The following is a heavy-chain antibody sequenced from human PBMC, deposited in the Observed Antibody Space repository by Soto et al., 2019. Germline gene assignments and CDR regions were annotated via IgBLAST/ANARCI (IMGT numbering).Heavy chain of an antibody. CDR2: IYYSGST. CDR1: GGSISSDDYY. Sequence: PAETLAITCTVSGGSISSDDYYWSWIRQHPGKGLEWIGYIYYSGSTYYNPSLKSRVTISVDTSKNQFSLKLSSVTAADTAVYYCARWWSGSRQGFDPWGQGTLVTVSS. J-gene: IGHJ5*02. D-gene: IGHD3-3*01. V-gene: IGHV4-31*03. CDR3: ARWWSGSRQGFDP.